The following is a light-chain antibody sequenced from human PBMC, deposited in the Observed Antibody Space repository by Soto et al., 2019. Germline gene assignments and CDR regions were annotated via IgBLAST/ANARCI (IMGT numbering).Light chain of an antibody. CDR2: DVS. V-gene: IGLV2-14*01. CDR3: SSYTITSTVV. CDR1: SSDIAVYSY. J-gene: IGLJ2*01. Sequence: QSALTQPASVSGSPGQSITISCTGTSSDIAVYSYVSWFQQHPGKAPKLIIYDVSNRPSGVSSRFSGSKSGNTASLTISGLQAEGESDYYCSSYTITSTVVFGGGTKLTVL.